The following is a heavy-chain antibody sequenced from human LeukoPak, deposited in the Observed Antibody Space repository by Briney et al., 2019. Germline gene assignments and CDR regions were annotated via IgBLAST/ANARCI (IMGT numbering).Heavy chain of an antibody. Sequence: GGSLRLSRAASGFTFSSYSMNWVRQAPGKGLEWVSLISSGGTYEYYADSVKGRFTISRDNSKNTLYLQLNSLRAEDTAVYYCARDSTYYYDSGSSGPHYFDNWGQGTLVTVSS. V-gene: IGHV3-30*03. J-gene: IGHJ4*02. CDR2: ISSGGTYE. CDR1: GFTFSSYS. D-gene: IGHD3-10*01. CDR3: ARDSTYYYDSGSSGPHYFDN.